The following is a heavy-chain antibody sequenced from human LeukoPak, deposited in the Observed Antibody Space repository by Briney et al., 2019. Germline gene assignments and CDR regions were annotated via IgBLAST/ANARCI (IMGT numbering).Heavy chain of an antibody. CDR1: GFTFSSYS. D-gene: IGHD2/OR15-2a*01. V-gene: IGHV3-48*01. Sequence: GGSLRLSCAASGFTFSSYSMNWVRQAPGKGLEWISYISSSGSTINYADSVKGRFTISRDSAKNSLYLQMNSLRAEDTAVYYCARGPTRANSTDYWGQGALVTVSS. CDR3: ARGPTRANSTDY. J-gene: IGHJ4*02. CDR2: ISSSGSTI.